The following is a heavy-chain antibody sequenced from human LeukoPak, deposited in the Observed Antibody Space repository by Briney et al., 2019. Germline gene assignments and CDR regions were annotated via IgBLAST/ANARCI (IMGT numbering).Heavy chain of an antibody. V-gene: IGHV3-74*01. CDR3: ARVVVGGSYLLDY. Sequence: AGGSLRLSCTASGFTFSTYWMHWVRRGPGKGLMCVSRINSDGSSTSYADSVKGRFTISRDNAKNTLYLQMNRLRAEDTAVYYCARVVVGGSYLLDYWGQGTLVTVSS. D-gene: IGHD1-26*01. CDR2: INSDGSST. CDR1: GFTFSTYW. J-gene: IGHJ4*02.